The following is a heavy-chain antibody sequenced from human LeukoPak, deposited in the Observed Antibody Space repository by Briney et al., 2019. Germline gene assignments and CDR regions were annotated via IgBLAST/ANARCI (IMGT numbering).Heavy chain of an antibody. J-gene: IGHJ6*03. V-gene: IGHV3-7*01. CDR3: ARVPETRYRLTYYYYYMDV. Sequence: PGGSLRLSCAASDFTFSAYGMSWVRQAPGKGLEGMANIYEVGSERHYVGSVKGRFTISRDNAKNSLYLQMNSLRVEDTAVYYCARVPETRYRLTYYYYYMDVWGKGTTVTVSS. CDR2: IYEVGSER. D-gene: IGHD5-18*01. CDR1: DFTFSAYG.